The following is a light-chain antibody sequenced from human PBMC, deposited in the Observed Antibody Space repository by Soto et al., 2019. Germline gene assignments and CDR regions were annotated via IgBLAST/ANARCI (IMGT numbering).Light chain of an antibody. CDR1: QSVGSNY. V-gene: IGKV3-20*01. CDR3: QQYGSSRAIT. J-gene: IGKJ5*01. Sequence: DIVLTQSPATLSLSPGEEATLSCRASQSVGSNYLAWYQQKPGQAPRLLIYGASSRATGIPDRFSGSGSGTDFTLTINSLEPEDFAVYYCQQYGSSRAITFGQGTRLEIK. CDR2: GAS.